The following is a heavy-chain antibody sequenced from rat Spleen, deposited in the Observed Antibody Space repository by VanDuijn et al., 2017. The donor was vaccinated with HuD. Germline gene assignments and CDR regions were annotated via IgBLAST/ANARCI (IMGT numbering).Heavy chain of an antibody. CDR1: GFTFNNYW. V-gene: IGHV5-31*01. Sequence: EVQLVESGGGLVQPGRSLKLSCVASGFTFNNYWMSWIRQAPGKGLEWVASITNTGGSTYYPDSVKGRFTISRDNAKSTLYLQMNSLRSEDTATYYCTRDTYYGYNYVPFDYWGQGVMVTVSS. D-gene: IGHD1-9*01. CDR3: TRDTYYGYNYVPFDY. CDR2: ITNTGGST. J-gene: IGHJ2*01.